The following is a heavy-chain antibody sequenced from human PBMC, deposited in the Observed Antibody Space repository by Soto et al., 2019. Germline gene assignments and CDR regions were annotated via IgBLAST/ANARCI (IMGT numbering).Heavy chain of an antibody. Sequence: QVQLQESGPGLVKTSETLSLTCTVSGGSISNYYWSWIRQPPGKGLEWIGYIYYSGGTNYNPSLKSRVTISVDTSKNQFSLRLTSVTAADTAVYYCARVGTALVTVDYWGQGTLVTVSS. V-gene: IGHV4-59*01. CDR2: IYYSGGT. CDR1: GGSISNYY. CDR3: ARVGTALVTVDY. J-gene: IGHJ4*02. D-gene: IGHD5-18*01.